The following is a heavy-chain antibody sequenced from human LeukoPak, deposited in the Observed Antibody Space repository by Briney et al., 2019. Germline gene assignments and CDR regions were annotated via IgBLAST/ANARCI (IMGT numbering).Heavy chain of an antibody. CDR1: GGSISSYY. J-gene: IGHJ5*02. CDR2: IYYSGST. Sequence: SETLSLTCTVSGGSISSYYWSWIRQPPGKGLEWIGYIYYSGSTYYNPSLKSRVTISVAKNQFSLKLSSVTAADTAVYYCARHYGPWGQGTLVTVSS. V-gene: IGHV4-59*08. D-gene: IGHD3-16*01. CDR3: ARHYGP.